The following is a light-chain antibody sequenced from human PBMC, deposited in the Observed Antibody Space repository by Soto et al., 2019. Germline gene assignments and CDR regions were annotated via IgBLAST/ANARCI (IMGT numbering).Light chain of an antibody. V-gene: IGKV3-20*01. CDR3: QQYGSLPT. CDR2: GVS. CDR1: QSVRSTY. J-gene: IGKJ5*01. Sequence: IVLTQSPGTLSLSPGERATLSCRASQSVRSTYLAWYQQKPGQAPRILIYGVSSRATDIPDRFSGSGSGTDFTLTISRLEPEDFAVYYCQQYGSLPTFGQGTRLVIK.